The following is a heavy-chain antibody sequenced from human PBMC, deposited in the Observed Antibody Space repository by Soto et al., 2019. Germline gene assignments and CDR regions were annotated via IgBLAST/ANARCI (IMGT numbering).Heavy chain of an antibody. D-gene: IGHD2-2*01. V-gene: IGHV2-5*02. CDR3: AHAYGGTSWPNDAFDV. CDR2: IYWDDDK. Sequence: QITLKESGPTLVKPTQTLTLTCTFSGFSLSADGVGVGWIRQPPGKALEWLALIYWDDDKRYRPSLKSRLTITTDTSKNQVVLTMTNMDPVDTATYYCAHAYGGTSWPNDAFDVWGQGTVVTVSS. CDR1: GFSLSADGVG. J-gene: IGHJ3*01.